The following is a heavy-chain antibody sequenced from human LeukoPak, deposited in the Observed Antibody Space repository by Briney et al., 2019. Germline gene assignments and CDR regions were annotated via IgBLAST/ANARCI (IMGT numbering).Heavy chain of an antibody. CDR1: GGSISSGSYY. J-gene: IGHJ4*02. Sequence: PSQTLSLTCTVSGGSISSGSYYWSWIRQPAGKGLEWIGRIYTSGSTNYNPSLKSRVTISVDTSRNQFSLKLSFVTAADTAVYYCARVDYDFWSGYYMWGQGTLVTVSS. CDR2: IYTSGST. CDR3: ARVDYDFWSGYYM. D-gene: IGHD3-3*01. V-gene: IGHV4-61*02.